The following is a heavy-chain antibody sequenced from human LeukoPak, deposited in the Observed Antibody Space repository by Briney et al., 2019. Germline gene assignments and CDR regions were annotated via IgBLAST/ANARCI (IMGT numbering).Heavy chain of an antibody. J-gene: IGHJ3*02. Sequence: SETLSLTCTVSGGSISSYHWSWIRQPAGKGLEWIGCIYTSGSTNYNPPLKSRVTMSVDTSKNQFSLKLSSVTAADTAVYYCARAGGNSGYGGRGAFDIWGQGTMVTVSS. V-gene: IGHV4-4*07. D-gene: IGHD5-12*01. CDR1: GGSISSYH. CDR3: ARAGGNSGYGGRGAFDI. CDR2: IYTSGST.